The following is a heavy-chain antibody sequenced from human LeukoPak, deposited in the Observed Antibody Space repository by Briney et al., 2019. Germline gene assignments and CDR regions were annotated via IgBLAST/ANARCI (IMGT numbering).Heavy chain of an antibody. CDR2: ISSSGTPV. Sequence: GGSLRLSCAASGFTFSSYAMNWVRQAPGKGLEVISSISSSGTPVYYADSVKGRFTISRDNARKSVYLEMNSLRAEDTVVYFCARGVNDYGDYRGFDHWGQGTLVTVSS. CDR1: GFTFSSYA. J-gene: IGHJ4*02. CDR3: ARGVNDYGDYRGFDH. V-gene: IGHV3-48*03. D-gene: IGHD4-17*01.